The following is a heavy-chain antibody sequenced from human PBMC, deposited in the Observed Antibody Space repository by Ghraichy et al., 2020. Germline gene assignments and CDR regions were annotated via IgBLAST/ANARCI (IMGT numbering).Heavy chain of an antibody. V-gene: IGHV4-30-4*01. Sequence: SETLSLTCSVSGGSISSDDYYWSWIRQPPGKGLEWIGYIFYTGSAHYNPSLKSRITISADTSKNQFSLKLTSVTAADTAVYFCARMKDDNILTGYHSNDAFDVWGPGTMVTVSS. CDR1: GGSISSDDYY. J-gene: IGHJ3*01. CDR2: IFYTGSA. CDR3: ARMKDDNILTGYHSNDAFDV. D-gene: IGHD3-9*01.